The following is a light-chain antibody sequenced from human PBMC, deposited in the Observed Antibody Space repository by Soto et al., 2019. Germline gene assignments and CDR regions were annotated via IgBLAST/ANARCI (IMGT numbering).Light chain of an antibody. J-gene: IGLJ1*01. V-gene: IGLV2-8*01. CDR3: SSYAGSNTLV. CDR1: SSDVDIYNY. CDR2: EVT. Sequence: QSVLTQPPSASGAPGESVTISCTGTSSDVDIYNYVSWYQQHPGKAPKLIIYEVTKRPSGVPDRFSGSKSGNTASLTVSGLQTEDEAEYYCSSYAGSNTLVFGTGTKVTVL.